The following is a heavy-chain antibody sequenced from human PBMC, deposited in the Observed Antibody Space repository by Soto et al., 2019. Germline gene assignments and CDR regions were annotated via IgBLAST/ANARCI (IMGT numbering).Heavy chain of an antibody. J-gene: IGHJ4*02. CDR3: ASEPNDISGYYPTYFDN. Sequence: PGGSLRLSCAASRFTFSSYWMHWVRQAPGKGLAWVSRISSDGSSTSYADFVKGRFTVSRDNAKNTLYLQMNSLRAEDTAVYYCASEPNDISGYYPTYFDNWGQGTLVTVSS. CDR1: RFTFSSYW. D-gene: IGHD3-22*01. CDR2: ISSDGSST. V-gene: IGHV3-74*01.